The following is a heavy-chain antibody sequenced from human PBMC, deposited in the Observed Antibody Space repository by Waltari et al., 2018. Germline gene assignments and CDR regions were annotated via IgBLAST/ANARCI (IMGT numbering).Heavy chain of an antibody. CDR2: IYYSGST. D-gene: IGHD2-8*01. V-gene: IGHV4-39*01. Sequence: QLQLQESGPGLVKPSETLSLTCTVSGGSISSSSSYWGWIRQPPGKGLEWIGSIYYSGSTYYNPSVKSRVTIAVDTSKNQFALKLSSVTAADTAVYYCARHPAMTIMLWYFDLWGRGTLVTVSS. CDR1: GGSISSSSSY. CDR3: ARHPAMTIMLWYFDL. J-gene: IGHJ2*01.